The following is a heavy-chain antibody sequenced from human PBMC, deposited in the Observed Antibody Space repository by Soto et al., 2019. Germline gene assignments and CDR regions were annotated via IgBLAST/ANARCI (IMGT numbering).Heavy chain of an antibody. J-gene: IGHJ4*01. V-gene: IGHV4-39*01. D-gene: IGHD2-21*01. CDR2: IYSNDNT. CDR1: GGSVSSNSYS. CDR3: TTLAGDSPLSY. Sequence: SETLSLTCTVSGGSVSSNSYSWGWVRQSPGKGLEWIGTIYSNDNTHYNPSLLSRVTISVDTSKNEFSLRLNSVTTEDTAMYYCTTLAGDSPLSYWGQGTPVTVSS.